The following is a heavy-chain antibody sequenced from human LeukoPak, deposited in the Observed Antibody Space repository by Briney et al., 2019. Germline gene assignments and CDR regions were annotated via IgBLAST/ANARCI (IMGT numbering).Heavy chain of an antibody. D-gene: IGHD3-16*02. CDR2: IYYSGST. V-gene: IGHV4-59*12. Sequence: SETLSLTCTVSGGSISSYYWSWIRQPPGKGLEWIGYIYYSGSTNYNPSLKSRVTISVDTSKNQFSLKLSSVTAADTAVYYCARRRLGLRLGELSKMGGYNWFDPWGQGTLVTVSS. CDR1: GGSISSYY. J-gene: IGHJ5*02. CDR3: ARRRLGLRLGELSKMGGYNWFDP.